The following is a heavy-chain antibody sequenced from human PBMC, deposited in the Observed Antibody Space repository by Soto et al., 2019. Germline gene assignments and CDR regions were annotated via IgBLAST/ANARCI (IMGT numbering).Heavy chain of an antibody. Sequence: QVQLVQSGAEVRKPGASVKVSCKASGYSVTSYYIHWVRQAPGQGLEWMGIINPSGDATTYAQRFQGRVTMTRDTSTNTSYMGLRSLRSEDTAVYFCASLGPWFGEPWRGQDFDFWGQGTLVTVSS. CDR3: ASLGPWFGEPWRGQDFDF. J-gene: IGHJ4*02. D-gene: IGHD3-10*01. V-gene: IGHV1-46*03. CDR1: GYSVTSYY. CDR2: INPSGDAT.